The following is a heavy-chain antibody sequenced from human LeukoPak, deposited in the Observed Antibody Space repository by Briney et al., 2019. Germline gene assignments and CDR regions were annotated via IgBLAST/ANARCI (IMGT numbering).Heavy chain of an antibody. D-gene: IGHD6-13*01. CDR1: GYSFTSYW. V-gene: IGHV5-51*01. CDR3: AGFSSSLPTQWYFDY. Sequence: GESLKISCKGSGYSFTSYWIGWVRQMPGKGLEWMGIIYPGDSDTRYSPSFQGQVTISADKSISTAYLQWSSLKASDTAMYYCAGFSSSLPTQWYFDYWGQGTLVTVSS. CDR2: IYPGDSDT. J-gene: IGHJ4*02.